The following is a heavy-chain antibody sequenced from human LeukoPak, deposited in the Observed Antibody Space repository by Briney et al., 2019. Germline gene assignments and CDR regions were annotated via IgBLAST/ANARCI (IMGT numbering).Heavy chain of an antibody. Sequence: GGSLRLSRAASGFTFSSYEMNWVRQAPGKGLEWVSYISSSGSTIYYADSVKGRFTISRDNAKKSLYLQMNSLRAEDTAVYYCARVDGDYDYYYYMDVWGKGTTVTVSS. CDR3: ARVDGDYDYYYYMDV. J-gene: IGHJ6*03. CDR2: ISSSGSTI. V-gene: IGHV3-48*03. D-gene: IGHD4-17*01. CDR1: GFTFSSYE.